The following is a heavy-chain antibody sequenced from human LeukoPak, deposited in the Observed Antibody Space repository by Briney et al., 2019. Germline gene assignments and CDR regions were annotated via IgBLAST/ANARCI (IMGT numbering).Heavy chain of an antibody. V-gene: IGHV3-30-3*01. CDR3: AKDGKVIGSSSGY. CDR2: ISYDGSNK. J-gene: IGHJ4*02. CDR1: GFTFSSYA. Sequence: PGRSLRLSCAASGFTFSSYAMHWVRQAPGKGLEWVAVISYDGSNKYYADSVKGRFTISRDNSKNTLYLQMNSLRAEDTAVYYCAKDGKVIGSSSGYWGQGALVTVSS. D-gene: IGHD6-6*01.